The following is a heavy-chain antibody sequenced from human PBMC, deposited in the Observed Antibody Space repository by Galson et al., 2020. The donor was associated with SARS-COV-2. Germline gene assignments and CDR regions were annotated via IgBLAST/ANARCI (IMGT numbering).Heavy chain of an antibody. Sequence: ASVKVSCTASGYTFTGYYMHWVRQAPGQGLEWMGWINPNRGGTKYAQKIQGRVTMTRDTSISTAYMELSRLRADDTAVYYCARDQRRSVVRGRVYDMDVWGKGTTVTISS. V-gene: IGHV1-2*02. D-gene: IGHD3-10*01. J-gene: IGHJ6*03. CDR2: INPNRGGT. CDR3: ARDQRRSVVRGRVYDMDV. CDR1: GYTFTGYY.